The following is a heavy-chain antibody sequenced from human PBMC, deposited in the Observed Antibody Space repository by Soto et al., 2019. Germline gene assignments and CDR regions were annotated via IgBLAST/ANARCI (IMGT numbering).Heavy chain of an antibody. V-gene: IGHV4-59*01. CDR2: IYYSGST. CDR3: ARRIPHFDY. CDR1: GGSISSYY. J-gene: IGHJ4*02. D-gene: IGHD2-2*02. Sequence: SETLSLTCTVSGGSISSYYWSWIRQPPGKGLEWIGYIYYSGSTNYNPSLKSRVTISVDTSKNQFSLKLSSVTAADTAVYYCARRIPHFDYWGQGTLVTVSS.